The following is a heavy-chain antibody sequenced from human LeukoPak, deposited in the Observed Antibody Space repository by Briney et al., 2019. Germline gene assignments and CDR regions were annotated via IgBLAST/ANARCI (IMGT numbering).Heavy chain of an antibody. D-gene: IGHD2-15*01. V-gene: IGHV3-9*01. CDR1: GFTFDDYA. J-gene: IGHJ6*04. CDR3: ARDQVVIAATDYYFYGMDA. CDR2: ISWNSGSI. Sequence: GKSLRLSCAASGFTFDDYAMHWVRQAPGKGLEWVSGISWNSGSIGYADSVKGRFTISRDNAKNSLYMQMNSLRAEDTAVYYCARDQVVIAATDYYFYGMDAWGKGTTVTVSS.